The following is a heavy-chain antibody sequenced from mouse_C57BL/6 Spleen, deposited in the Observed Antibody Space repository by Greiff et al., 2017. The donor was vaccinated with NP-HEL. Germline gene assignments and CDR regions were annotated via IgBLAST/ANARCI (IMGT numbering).Heavy chain of an antibody. CDR3: ARPGAVVATRYFDV. Sequence: DVMLVESGGGLVKPGGSLKLSCAASGFTFSDYGMHWVRQAPEKGLEWVAYISSGSSTIYYADTVKGRFTISRDNAKNTLFLQMTSLRSEDTAMYYCARPGAVVATRYFDVWGTGTTVTVSS. J-gene: IGHJ1*03. CDR1: GFTFSDYG. V-gene: IGHV5-17*01. D-gene: IGHD1-1*01. CDR2: ISSGSSTI.